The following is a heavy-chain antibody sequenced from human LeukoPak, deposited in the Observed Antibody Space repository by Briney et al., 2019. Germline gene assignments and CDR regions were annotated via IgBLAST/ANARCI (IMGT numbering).Heavy chain of an antibody. J-gene: IGHJ4*02. V-gene: IGHV1-46*01. CDR2: INPSGGST. Sequence: ASVKVSCKASGYTFTSYYMHWVRQAPGQGLEWMGIINPSGGSTSYAQKFQGRVTMTRDTSTSTVYMELSSLRSEDTAVYYCARSPPITMIVVVKIDYWGRGTLVTVSS. CDR1: GYTFTSYY. CDR3: ARSPPITMIVVVKIDY. D-gene: IGHD3-22*01.